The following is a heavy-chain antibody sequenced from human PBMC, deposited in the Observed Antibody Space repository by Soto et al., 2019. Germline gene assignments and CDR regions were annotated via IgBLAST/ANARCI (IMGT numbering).Heavy chain of an antibody. CDR2: IYYSGST. CDR1: GGSISGYY. J-gene: IGHJ4*02. CDR3: ARSRAGEFDY. D-gene: IGHD3-10*01. Sequence: SETLSLTCTVSGGSISGYYWSWIRQPPGKGLEWIGYIYYSGSTNYNPSLKSRVTISVDTSKNQFSLKLSSVTAADTAVYYCARSRAGEFDYWGQGTLVTVSS. V-gene: IGHV4-59*01.